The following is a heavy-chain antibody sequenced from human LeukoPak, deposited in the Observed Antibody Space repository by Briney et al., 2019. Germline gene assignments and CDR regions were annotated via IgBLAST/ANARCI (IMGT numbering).Heavy chain of an antibody. CDR3: ARDMRDSSGCWVYYFDY. CDR1: GYTFTSYG. D-gene: IGHD3-22*01. V-gene: IGHV1-18*01. J-gene: IGHJ4*02. Sequence: ASVKVSCKASGYTFTSYGISWVRQAPGQGLEWMGWISAYNGNTNYAQKLQGRVTVTTDTSTSTAYMELRSPRSDDTAVYYCARDMRDSSGCWVYYFDYWGQGTLVTVSS. CDR2: ISAYNGNT.